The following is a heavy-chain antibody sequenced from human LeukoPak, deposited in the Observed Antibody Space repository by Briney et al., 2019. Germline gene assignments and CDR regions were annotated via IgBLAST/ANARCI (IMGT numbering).Heavy chain of an antibody. CDR2: ISKSGSTI. V-gene: IGHV3-48*01. CDR3: ARSVAAARLIDY. CDR1: GFTFSGYS. D-gene: IGHD6-13*01. J-gene: IGHJ4*02. Sequence: GGSLRLSCAASGFTFSGYSMNWVRQAPGKGLEWVSYISKSGSTIYYADSVKGRFTISRDNAKNSLYLQMNSLRAEDTAVYYCARSVAAARLIDYWGQGTLVTVSS.